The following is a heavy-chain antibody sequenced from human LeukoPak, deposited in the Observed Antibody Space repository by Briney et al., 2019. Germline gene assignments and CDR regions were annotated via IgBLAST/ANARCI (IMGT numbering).Heavy chain of an antibody. CDR2: ISGSGDAT. V-gene: IGHV3-23*01. CDR1: GFTFSIYT. Sequence: PGGSLRLSCVASGFTFSIYTMTWFRQAPEKGLEWVSSISGSGDATYFADSVRGRFTLSRDNSRNTLFLQMDSLRVDDTAVYYCAKEKGGLWGQGTLVTVSS. J-gene: IGHJ4*02. D-gene: IGHD2-15*01. CDR3: AKEKGGL.